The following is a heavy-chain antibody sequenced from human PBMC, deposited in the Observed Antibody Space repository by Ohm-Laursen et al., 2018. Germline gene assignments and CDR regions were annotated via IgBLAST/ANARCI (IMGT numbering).Heavy chain of an antibody. CDR3: ARSSLTYYYDSSGYNWFDP. Sequence: SETLSLTCTVSGGSISSYYWSWIRQPPGKGLEWIGYIYYSGSTNYNPSLKSRVTISVDTSKNQFSLKLSSVTAADTAVYYCARSSLTYYYDSSGYNWFDPWGQRTLVTVSS. D-gene: IGHD3-22*01. V-gene: IGHV4-59*01. CDR2: IYYSGST. J-gene: IGHJ5*02. CDR1: GGSISSYY.